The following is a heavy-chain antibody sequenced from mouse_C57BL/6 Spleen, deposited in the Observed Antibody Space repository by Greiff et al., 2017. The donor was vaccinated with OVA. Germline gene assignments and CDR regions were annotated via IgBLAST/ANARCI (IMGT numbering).Heavy chain of an antibody. Sequence: EVQLVESGAELVRPGASVKLSCTASGFNIKDDYMHWVKQRPEQGLEWIGWIDPENGDTEYASKFQGKATITADTSSTTAYLQLSSLTSEDTAVYYCTKGSWFAYWGQGTLVTVSA. CDR1: GFNIKDDY. CDR3: TKGSWFAY. J-gene: IGHJ3*01. CDR2: IDPENGDT. V-gene: IGHV14-4*01.